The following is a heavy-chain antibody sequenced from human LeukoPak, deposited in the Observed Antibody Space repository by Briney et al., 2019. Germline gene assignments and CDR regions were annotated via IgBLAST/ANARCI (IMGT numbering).Heavy chain of an antibody. CDR3: ASSGSLYYYYMDV. Sequence: GGSLRLSCAASGFTFSSCSMNWVRQAPGKGLEWVSYISSSSSTIYYADSVKGRFTISRDNAKNSLYLQMNSLRAEDTAVYYCASSGSLYYYYMDVWGKGTTVTVSS. J-gene: IGHJ6*03. V-gene: IGHV3-48*01. CDR1: GFTFSSCS. CDR2: ISSSSSTI. D-gene: IGHD1-26*01.